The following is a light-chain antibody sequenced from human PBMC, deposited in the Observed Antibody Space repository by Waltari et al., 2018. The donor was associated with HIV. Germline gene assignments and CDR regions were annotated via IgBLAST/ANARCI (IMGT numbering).Light chain of an antibody. CDR1: SSDIGGHNY. CDR3: GSYTTSSTPYV. CDR2: EVS. Sequence: QPALTQPASVSGSPGQSITISCTGTSSDIGGHNYVSWYQQHPGKAPKLMIYEVSNRPSGVSNRFSGSKSGNSASLTISGLQPEDEADYYCGSYTTSSTPYVFGTGTKVTVL. V-gene: IGLV2-14*01. J-gene: IGLJ1*01.